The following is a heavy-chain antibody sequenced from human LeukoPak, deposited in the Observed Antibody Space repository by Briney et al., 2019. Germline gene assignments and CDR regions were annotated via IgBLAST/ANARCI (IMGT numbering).Heavy chain of an antibody. CDR2: INAGNGNT. D-gene: IGHD6-19*01. J-gene: IGHJ5*02. CDR3: AREIQPPRSGPRWFDP. Sequence: ASVKVSCKASGYTFTNYGISWVRQAPGQRLEWMGWINAGNGNTKYSQKFQGRVTITRDTSASTAYMELSSLRSEDTAVYYCAREIQPPRSGPRWFDPWGQGTLVTASS. CDR1: GYTFTNYG. V-gene: IGHV1-3*01.